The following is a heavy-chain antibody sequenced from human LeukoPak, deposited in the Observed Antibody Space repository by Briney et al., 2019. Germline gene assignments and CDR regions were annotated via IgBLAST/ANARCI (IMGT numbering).Heavy chain of an antibody. CDR3: AKGRSGIAAAGLNY. CDR2: ISGSSDST. J-gene: IGHJ4*02. CDR1: GFTFSNYA. D-gene: IGHD6-13*01. Sequence: GGSLRLSCAASGFTFSNYAMSWVRQAPGKGLEWVSSISGSSDSTYYADSVKGRFTISRDNSKNTLYLQMNSLRAEDTAIYYCAKGRSGIAAAGLNYWGQGTLVTVSS. V-gene: IGHV3-23*01.